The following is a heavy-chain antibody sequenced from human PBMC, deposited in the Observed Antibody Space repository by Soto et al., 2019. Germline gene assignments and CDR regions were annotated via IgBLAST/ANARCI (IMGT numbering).Heavy chain of an antibody. CDR1: GGSFSGYY. CDR2: INDRGSI. Sequence: QVQLQQWGAGPLRPLETLSLTCGVSGGSFSGYYCAWIRQAPGKGLEWIGEINDRGSINYNPSLKSRVSFSGDTSQNPYSLNLRSVTAADTAVYYCARESHDILTGPPWVWYFNLWGRGTLVTVSS. J-gene: IGHJ2*01. V-gene: IGHV4-34*01. D-gene: IGHD3-9*01. CDR3: ARESHDILTGPPWVWYFNL.